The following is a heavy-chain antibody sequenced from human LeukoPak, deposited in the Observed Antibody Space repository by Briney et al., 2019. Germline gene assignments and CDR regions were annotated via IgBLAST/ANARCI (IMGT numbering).Heavy chain of an antibody. CDR2: ISSGSSSI. CDR1: GFTFRSYS. D-gene: IGHD3-22*01. J-gene: IGHJ5*02. Sequence: GGSLRLSCAASGFTFRSYSMSWVRQAPGKGLEWVSYISSGSSSIYYADSVKGRFTISRDNPKNSLYLQMNSLRDEDTAVYYCARHYYDRSAWFDPWGQGTLVTVSS. CDR3: ARHYYDRSAWFDP. V-gene: IGHV3-48*02.